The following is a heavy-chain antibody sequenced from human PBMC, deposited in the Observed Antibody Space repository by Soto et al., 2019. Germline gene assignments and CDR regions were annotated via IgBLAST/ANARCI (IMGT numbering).Heavy chain of an antibody. CDR1: GFTFSSYW. D-gene: IGHD6-6*01. Sequence: GVLRLSCAASGFTFSSYWMHWVRQAPGKGLVWVSRINSDGSSTSYADSVKGRFTISRDNAKNTLYLQMNSLRAEDTAVYYCARVSSSSFVTNHEYWGQGTLVTVSS. J-gene: IGHJ4*02. CDR2: INSDGSST. V-gene: IGHV3-74*01. CDR3: ARVSSSSFVTNHEY.